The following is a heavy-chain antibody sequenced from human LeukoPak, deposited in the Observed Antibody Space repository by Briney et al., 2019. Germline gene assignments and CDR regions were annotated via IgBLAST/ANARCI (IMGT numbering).Heavy chain of an antibody. CDR2: IYSGGTT. CDR3: ARADGDY. Sequence: GGSLRLSCAASGFSVSTNYMSWVRQAPGKGLEWVSVIYSGGTTYYADSVKDRFTISRDKSKNTLYLQMNSLRVEDTAIYYCARADGDYWGQGNLVTVSS. CDR1: GFSVSTNY. V-gene: IGHV3-66*01. J-gene: IGHJ4*02.